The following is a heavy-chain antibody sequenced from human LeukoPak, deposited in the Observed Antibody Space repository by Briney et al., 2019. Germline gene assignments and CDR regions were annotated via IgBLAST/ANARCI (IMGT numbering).Heavy chain of an antibody. CDR1: GVSINSYY. CDR3: ASNKSYVRHFDY. D-gene: IGHD1/OR15-1a*01. Sequence: KSSETLSLTCNVSGVSINSYYWSWIRQPPGKGLGWIGYISYSGSTNYNPSLKSRVTISVDTSKNQFSLKLSSVTAADTAVYYCASNKSYVRHFDYWGQGTLVTVSS. J-gene: IGHJ4*02. V-gene: IGHV4-59*01. CDR2: ISYSGST.